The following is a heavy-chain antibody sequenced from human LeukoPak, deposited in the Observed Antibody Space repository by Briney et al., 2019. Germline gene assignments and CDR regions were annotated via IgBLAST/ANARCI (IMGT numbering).Heavy chain of an antibody. CDR2: INQHGSET. Sequence: GGSLRLSCAASGFIFSDYDMHWVRQAPGKGLEWVAYINQHGSETFYVDSVKGRFTISRDNTQNSLYLQMNSLRPEDTALYYCVRDAGYSGYMINDIWGQGTMVTVSS. V-gene: IGHV3-7*01. CDR1: GFIFSDYD. J-gene: IGHJ3*02. CDR3: VRDAGYSGYMINDI. D-gene: IGHD5-12*01.